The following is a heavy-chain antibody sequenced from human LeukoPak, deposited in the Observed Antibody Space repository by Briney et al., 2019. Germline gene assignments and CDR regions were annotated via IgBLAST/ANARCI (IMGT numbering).Heavy chain of an antibody. CDR2: IYTSGST. J-gene: IGHJ5*02. V-gene: IGHV4-4*07. D-gene: IGHD3-3*01. Sequence: TTSETLSLTCTVSGGSISSYYWSWIRQPAGKGLEWIGRIYTSGSTNYNPSLKSRVTMSVDTSKNQFSLKLSSVTAADTAVYYCARDRFAAHFGVVIMAHQTEGFDPWGQGTLVTVSS. CDR1: GGSISSYY. CDR3: ARDRFAAHFGVVIMAHQTEGFDP.